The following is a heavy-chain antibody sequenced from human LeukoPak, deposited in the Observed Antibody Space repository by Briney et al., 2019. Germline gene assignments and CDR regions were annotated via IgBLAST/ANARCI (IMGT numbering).Heavy chain of an antibody. V-gene: IGHV3-30*19. Sequence: GGSLRLSCEASGFTFSSYGMHWVRQAPGKGLEWVAYIQYDGSNEQYADSVKGRFSISRDNSKNILYLQMNSLRAEDTAVYYCARSSKYCSSTSCYGLGDYWGQGTLVTVSS. CDR3: ARSSKYCSSTSCYGLGDY. CDR1: GFTFSSYG. CDR2: IQYDGSNE. D-gene: IGHD2-2*01. J-gene: IGHJ4*02.